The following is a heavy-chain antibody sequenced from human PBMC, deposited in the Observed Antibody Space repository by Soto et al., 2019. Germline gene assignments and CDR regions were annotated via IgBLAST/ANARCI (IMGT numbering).Heavy chain of an antibody. Sequence: PSETLSLTCTVSGGSISSSSYYWGWIRQPPGKGLEWIGSIYYSGSTYYNPSLKSRVTISVDTSKNQFSLKLSSVTAADTAVYYCARTVVEVGATCFDYWGQGTLVTVSS. J-gene: IGHJ4*02. V-gene: IGHV4-39*01. CDR2: IYYSGST. CDR1: GGSISSSSYY. CDR3: ARTVVEVGATCFDY. D-gene: IGHD1-26*01.